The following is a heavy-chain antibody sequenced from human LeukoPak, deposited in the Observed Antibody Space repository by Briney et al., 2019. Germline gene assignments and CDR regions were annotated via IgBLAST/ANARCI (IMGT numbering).Heavy chain of an antibody. D-gene: IGHD3-10*01. CDR3: ALTMVHLGRLDYYFHY. CDR2: IYSDGST. V-gene: IGHV3-53*01. Sequence: PGGSLRLSCAASGFTVSSNYMSWVAQAQGKGLEWVSVIYSDGSTYYADSVKGRFTISRDSSKNTLHLQVNSLRAEDTAVYYCALTMVHLGRLDYYFHYWGRGTLVTVSS. CDR1: GFTVSSNY. J-gene: IGHJ4*02.